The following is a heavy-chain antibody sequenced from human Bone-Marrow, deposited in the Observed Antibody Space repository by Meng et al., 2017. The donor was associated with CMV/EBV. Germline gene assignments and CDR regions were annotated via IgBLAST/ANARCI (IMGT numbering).Heavy chain of an antibody. D-gene: IGHD6-6*01. CDR3: ARDLPGRGIAALYNWFDP. J-gene: IGHJ5*02. CDR1: GGTFSSYT. V-gene: IGHV1-69*04. CDR2: IIPILGIA. Sequence: SVKVSCKASGGTFSSYTISWVRQAPGQGLEWMGRIIPILGIANYAQKFQGRVTITADKSTSTAYMELSSLRSEDTAVYYCARDLPGRGIAALYNWFDPRGQGTLVTVSS.